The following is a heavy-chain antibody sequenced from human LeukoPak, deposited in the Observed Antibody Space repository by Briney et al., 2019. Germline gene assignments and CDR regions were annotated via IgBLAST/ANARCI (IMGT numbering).Heavy chain of an antibody. D-gene: IGHD5-12*01. CDR2: IDPSGPSV. CDR1: GYSFTNYK. V-gene: IGHV1-46*01. J-gene: IGHJ4*02. CDR3: ARATSPIAYDWNS. Sequence: GASVKVSCKASGYSFTNYKIHWLRQAPGQGLQWMGIIDPSGPSVTYAQIFKGRLIVTRDTSTSTVYMQLSSLRSEDSAMYYCARATSPIAYDWNSWDQGTLVTVS.